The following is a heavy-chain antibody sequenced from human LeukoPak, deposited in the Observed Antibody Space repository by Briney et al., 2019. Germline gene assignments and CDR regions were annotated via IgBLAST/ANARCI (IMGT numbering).Heavy chain of an antibody. J-gene: IGHJ4*02. CDR2: TYYRSKWYN. V-gene: IGHV6-1*01. CDR3: ARETSHFDC. CDR1: GDSVSSNSAA. Sequence: SQTLSLTCVISGDSVSSNSAACNWIRQSPSRGLEWLGRTYYRSKWYNDYAVSVKSRITINPDTSKNQSFLQLNSVTPEDTAVYYCARETSHFDCWGQGTLVTVSS.